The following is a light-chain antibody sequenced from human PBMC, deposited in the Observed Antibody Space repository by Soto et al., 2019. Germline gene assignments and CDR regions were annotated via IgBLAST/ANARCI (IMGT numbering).Light chain of an antibody. CDR2: GNS. CDR3: QSYDISLTTWV. CDR1: SSNIGAGYD. Sequence: VLTQPPSVSAAPRQRVTISCTGSSSNIGAGYDVHWYQQLPGTAPKLLIYGNSNRPSGVPDRFSGSKSGASASLAITGLQAEDEADYYCQSYDISLTTWVFGGGTQLTVL. V-gene: IGLV1-40*01. J-gene: IGLJ3*02.